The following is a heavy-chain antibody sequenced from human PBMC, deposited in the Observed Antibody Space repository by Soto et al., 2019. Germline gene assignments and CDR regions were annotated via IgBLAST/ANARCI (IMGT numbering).Heavy chain of an antibody. CDR1: GASISSGNYY. CDR2: IYHRGTT. V-gene: IGHV4-31*03. CDR3: ARASFDYLWLYDY. D-gene: IGHD3-9*01. J-gene: IGHJ4*02. Sequence: QVQLQESGPGLVKPSQTLSLTCTVSGASISSGNYYWNWFRQYPGKGLEWVWYIYHRGTTYYNPSLKSRLSISLDTSKNQFSLKVSSVTAADTAVYYCARASFDYLWLYDYWGQGTLVTVSS.